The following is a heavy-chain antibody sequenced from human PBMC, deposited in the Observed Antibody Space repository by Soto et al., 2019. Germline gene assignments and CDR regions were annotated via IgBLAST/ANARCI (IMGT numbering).Heavy chain of an antibody. CDR3: ARPERNSKYHPLLS. Sequence: GSLRLSCIASGFSFGNDWMGWVHQAPGKGLEWVANIKEDGSEKFSVDSVRGRFSISRDNAKNSLYLQMNSLRADDTAVYYCARPERNSKYHPLLSWGQGTLVTVSS. J-gene: IGHJ4*02. CDR1: GFSFGNDW. CDR2: IKEDGSEK. V-gene: IGHV3-7*01. D-gene: IGHD1-1*01.